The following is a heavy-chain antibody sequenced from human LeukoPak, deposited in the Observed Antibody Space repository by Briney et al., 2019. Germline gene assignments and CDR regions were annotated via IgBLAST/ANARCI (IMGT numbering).Heavy chain of an antibody. D-gene: IGHD3-22*01. CDR3: ARGNYYDSSGYPPLSI. J-gene: IGHJ4*02. CDR1: SGSISSGDYY. V-gene: IGHV4-30-4*08. CDR2: NYYSGST. Sequence: KASQTLSLTCTVSSGSISSGDYYWSWIRQPPGKGLEWVGSNYYSGSTYYNPSLKSRVTISVDTSKNQFSLNLSSVTATDTAVYYCARGNYYDSSGYPPLSIWGQGARVTVSS.